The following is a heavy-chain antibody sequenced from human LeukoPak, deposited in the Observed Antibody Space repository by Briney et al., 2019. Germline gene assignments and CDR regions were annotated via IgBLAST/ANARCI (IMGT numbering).Heavy chain of an antibody. CDR2: TRSSSSYI. CDR1: VFTFSSYS. D-gene: IGHD6-6*01. J-gene: IGHJ4*02. V-gene: IGHV3-21*01. Sequence: GGSLRLSCAASVFTFSSYSMNWVRQAPGKGLEWVSSTRSSSSYIYYADSLKGRFNISRDNAKNSLYLQMNSLRAEDSAVYSCARDGPSIAADFDCWGQGPLVTVSS. CDR3: ARDGPSIAADFDC.